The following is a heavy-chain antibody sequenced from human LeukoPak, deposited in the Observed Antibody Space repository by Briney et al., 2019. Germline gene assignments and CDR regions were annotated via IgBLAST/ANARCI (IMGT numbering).Heavy chain of an antibody. J-gene: IGHJ4*02. CDR1: GGTVSNCGLT. CDR3: AGHVPGNRNTLPSD. V-gene: IGHV4-39*01. Sequence: SETLSLTCAVSGGTVSNCGLTWVWIRQPPGKGLEWIGSIYHSGSTYYNPSLKSRVTISLDTSKTLFTLNMRSVTAADTAVYYRAGHVPGNRNTLPSDSGQGSLVTVSS. D-gene: IGHD1/OR15-1a*01. CDR2: IYHSGST.